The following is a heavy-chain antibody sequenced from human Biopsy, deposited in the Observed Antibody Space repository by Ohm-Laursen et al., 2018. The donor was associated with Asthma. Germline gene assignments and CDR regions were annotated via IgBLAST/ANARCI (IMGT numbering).Heavy chain of an antibody. Sequence: SSVKVSCKASGGTFSSNSINWVRQAPGQGLEWMGRIIPIFGPTNYAQKFQGRVTISADDSTSTAYMELSSLSSEDTALYYCARGPEYDRSSGALDYWGQGTLVTVSS. CDR3: ARGPEYDRSSGALDY. V-gene: IGHV1-69*15. J-gene: IGHJ4*02. CDR1: GGTFSSNS. CDR2: IIPIFGPT. D-gene: IGHD2-2*01.